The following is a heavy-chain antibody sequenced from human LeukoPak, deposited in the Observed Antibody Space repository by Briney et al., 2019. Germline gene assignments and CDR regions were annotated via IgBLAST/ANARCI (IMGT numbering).Heavy chain of an antibody. D-gene: IGHD4-11*01. CDR2: IYYSGST. CDR3: ARAPVTTEDYYYYYMDV. Sequence: PSETLSLTCTVSGGSISSYYWSWIRQPPGKGLEWIGYIYYSGSTNYNPSLKSRVTISVDTSKNQFSLKLSSVTAADTAVYYCARAPVTTEDYYYYYMDVWGKGTTVTVSS. J-gene: IGHJ6*03. CDR1: GGSISSYY. V-gene: IGHV4-59*01.